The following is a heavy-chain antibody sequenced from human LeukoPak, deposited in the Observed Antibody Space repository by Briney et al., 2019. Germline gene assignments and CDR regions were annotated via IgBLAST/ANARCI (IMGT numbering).Heavy chain of an antibody. Sequence: SETLSLTCAVYGGSFSGYYWSWIRQPPGKGLEWIGEINHSGSTNYNPSLKSRVTISVDTSKNQFSLKLSSVTAADTAVYYCARGGYDFWSGYYLPPDYWGQGTLVTASS. CDR2: INHSGST. D-gene: IGHD3-3*01. J-gene: IGHJ4*02. CDR3: ARGGYDFWSGYYLPPDY. CDR1: GGSFSGYY. V-gene: IGHV4-34*01.